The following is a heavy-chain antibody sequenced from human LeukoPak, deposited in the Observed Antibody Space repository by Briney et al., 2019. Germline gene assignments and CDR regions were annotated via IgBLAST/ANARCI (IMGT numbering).Heavy chain of an antibody. Sequence: SETLSLTCTVSGVSISSYYWSWIRQPPGKGLEWIGYIYYSESTNYNPSLKSRVTISVDTSKNQFSLKLSSVTAADTAVYYCARGGSYYYDSSGYWWGQGTLVTVSS. D-gene: IGHD3-22*01. CDR1: GVSISSYY. CDR2: IYYSEST. V-gene: IGHV4-59*01. CDR3: ARGGSYYYDSSGYW. J-gene: IGHJ4*02.